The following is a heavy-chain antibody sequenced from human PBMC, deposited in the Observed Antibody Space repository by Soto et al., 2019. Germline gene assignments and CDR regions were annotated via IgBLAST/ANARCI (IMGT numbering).Heavy chain of an antibody. D-gene: IGHD3-22*01. CDR1: GYTLTELS. V-gene: IGHV1-24*01. Sequence: ASVKVSCTVSGYTLTELSMHWVRQATGKGLEWMGGFDPEDGETIYAQKFQGRVTMTEDTSTDTAYMELSSLRSEDTAVYYCARMYYYDSSGYYFTNAYFDYWGQGTLVTVSS. CDR2: FDPEDGET. J-gene: IGHJ4*02. CDR3: ARMYYYDSSGYYFTNAYFDY.